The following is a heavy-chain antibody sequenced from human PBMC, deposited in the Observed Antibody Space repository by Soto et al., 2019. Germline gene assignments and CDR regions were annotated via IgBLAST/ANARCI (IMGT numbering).Heavy chain of an antibody. CDR3: ARVRRIGMSGSPGDS. CDR2: IYFTGTT. D-gene: IGHD3-10*01. J-gene: IGHJ4*02. Sequence: PSETLSLTCDVSGYVISSGFYWAWIRQPPGKRLEWIGNIYFTGTTSYNPSLNTRVTMSVDTSKNQFSLRLRSVTAADTAAFYCARVRRIGMSGSPGDSWRQGTQSTVSS. CDR1: GYVISSGFY. V-gene: IGHV4-38-2*01.